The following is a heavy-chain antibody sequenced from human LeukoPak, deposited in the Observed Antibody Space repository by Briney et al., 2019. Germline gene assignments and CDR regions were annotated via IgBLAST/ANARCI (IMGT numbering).Heavy chain of an antibody. CDR2: IIGIGTST. D-gene: IGHD6-19*01. J-gene: IGHJ4*02. V-gene: IGHV3-23*01. Sequence: GGALRLSCAASGFTFCSYAMNWVRQAPGKGLEWVSGIIGIGTSTYYADSVKGRFTISRDNSRNNLYLQMNSLRVEDTAVYYCANDADSSVWSFDYWGQGTLVTVSS. CDR1: GFTFCSYA. CDR3: ANDADSSVWSFDY.